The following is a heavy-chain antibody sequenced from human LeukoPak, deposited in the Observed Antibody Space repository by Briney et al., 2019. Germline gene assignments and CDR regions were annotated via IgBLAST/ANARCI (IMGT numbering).Heavy chain of an antibody. V-gene: IGHV3-7*01. D-gene: IGHD6-19*01. CDR2: IKQDGSEK. Sequence: GGSLRLSCAASGFTFSSYWMSWVRQAPGKGLEWVANIKQDGSEKYYVDSVKGRFTISRDNAKNSLYLQMNSLRAEDTAVYYCARGGSGWSYYFDYWGQGTLVTVSS. CDR3: ARGGSGWSYYFDY. CDR1: GFTFSSYW. J-gene: IGHJ4*02.